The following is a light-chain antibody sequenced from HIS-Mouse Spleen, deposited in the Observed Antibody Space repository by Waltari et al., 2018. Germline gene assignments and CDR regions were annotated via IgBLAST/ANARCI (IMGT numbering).Light chain of an antibody. V-gene: IGLV1-47*01. CDR2: RNN. CDR3: AAWDDSLSGPWV. Sequence: QSVLTQPPSASGTPGQRVTISCSGSSSNIGRNYVYWYQQLPGTAPKRLIYRNNQRPSGVTDRFSGAKSGTSASLAISGLRSEDEADYYCAAWDDSLSGPWVFGGGTKLTVL. J-gene: IGLJ3*02. CDR1: SSNIGRNY.